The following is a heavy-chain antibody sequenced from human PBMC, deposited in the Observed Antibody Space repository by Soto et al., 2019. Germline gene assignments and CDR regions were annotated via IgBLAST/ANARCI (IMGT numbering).Heavy chain of an antibody. Sequence: GGSLRLSCAASGFTFSTYTMNWVRQAPGKGLEWVSYISSSSSTIYYADSVKGRFTISRDNAKNSLYLQMNSLRDEDTAVYYCARGITMIVVVNDFDYWGQGTLVTVSS. J-gene: IGHJ4*02. V-gene: IGHV3-48*02. CDR3: ARGITMIVVVNDFDY. CDR1: GFTFSTYT. CDR2: ISSSSSTI. D-gene: IGHD3-22*01.